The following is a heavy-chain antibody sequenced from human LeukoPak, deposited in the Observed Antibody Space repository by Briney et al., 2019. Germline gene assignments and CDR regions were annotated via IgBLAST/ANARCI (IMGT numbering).Heavy chain of an antibody. CDR3: VKDFGEKTAAIAY. V-gene: IGHV3-9*01. CDR1: GFTFDDYA. Sequence: GRSLRLSCAASGFTFDDYAMHRVRQAPGPGLEWVSGIRRETGSIGYADSVKGRFTISRDNARNSLYLQMNSLRAEDTALHYCVKDFGEKTAAIAYWGQGTLVTVSS. CDR2: IRRETGSI. J-gene: IGHJ4*02. D-gene: IGHD2-2*01.